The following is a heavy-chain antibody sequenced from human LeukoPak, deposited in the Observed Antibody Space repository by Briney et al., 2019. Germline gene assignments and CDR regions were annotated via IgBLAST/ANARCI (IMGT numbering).Heavy chain of an antibody. CDR1: GGSISSGDYY. Sequence: ESSETLSLTCTVSGGSISSGDYYWSWIRQPPGKGLEWIGYIYYSGSTYYNPSLKSRVTISVDTSKNQFSLKLSSVTAADTAVYYCASLDSSGYYFLDYWGQEPWSPSPQ. CDR2: IYYSGST. J-gene: IGHJ4*01. V-gene: IGHV4-30-4*08. D-gene: IGHD3-22*01. CDR3: ASLDSSGYYFLDY.